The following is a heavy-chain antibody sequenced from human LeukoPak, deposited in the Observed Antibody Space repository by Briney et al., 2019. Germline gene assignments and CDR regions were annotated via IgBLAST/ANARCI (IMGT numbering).Heavy chain of an antibody. CDR2: ISAYNGNT. Sequence: ASVKVSCKASGYTFTSYGISWVRQAPGQGLEWMGWISAYNGNTNYAQKLQGRVTMTTDTSTSTVYMVLSSLRSEDTAVYYCAKDRGGSHYYFDYWGQGTLVTVSS. CDR1: GYTFTSYG. CDR3: AKDRGGSHYYFDY. V-gene: IGHV1-18*01. J-gene: IGHJ4*02. D-gene: IGHD2-15*01.